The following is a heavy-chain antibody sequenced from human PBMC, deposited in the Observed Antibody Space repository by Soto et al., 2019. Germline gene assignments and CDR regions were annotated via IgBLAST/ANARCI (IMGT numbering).Heavy chain of an antibody. CDR3: ARGGDGYNYGNY. J-gene: IGHJ4*02. Sequence: QVQLQQWGAGLLKPSETLSLTCAVYGGSFSGYYWSWIRQPPGKGLEWIGKINHSGSTNYNPSLKSRVTISVDTSKKQFTLKLSSVTAADTAVYYCARGGDGYNYGNYWGQGTLVTVSS. D-gene: IGHD5-12*01. CDR2: INHSGST. V-gene: IGHV4-34*01. CDR1: GGSFSGYY.